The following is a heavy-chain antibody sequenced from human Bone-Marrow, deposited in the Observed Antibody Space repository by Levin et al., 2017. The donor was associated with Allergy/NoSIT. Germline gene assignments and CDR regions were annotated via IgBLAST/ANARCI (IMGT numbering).Heavy chain of an antibody. CDR3: AGDSTGTTGWFAP. V-gene: IGHV3-11*01. Sequence: GGSLRLSCAASGFTFTDYYMAWIRQAPGKGLEWLSYISSSGSTTYYADSVKGRFTISRDNAKDSLYLQMNSLRAEDTAVYYCAGDSTGTTGWFAPWGQGTLVTVSS. J-gene: IGHJ5*02. D-gene: IGHD1-7*01. CDR2: ISSSGSTT. CDR1: GFTFTDYY.